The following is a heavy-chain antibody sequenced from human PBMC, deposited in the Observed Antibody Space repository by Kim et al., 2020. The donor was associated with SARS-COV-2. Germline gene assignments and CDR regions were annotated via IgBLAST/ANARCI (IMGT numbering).Heavy chain of an antibody. CDR2: NP. V-gene: IGHV7-4-1*02. Sequence: NPTYAKGFKGRFVFSLDTSVSTAYLQINSLKAEDSAVYYCARDVNPYGMDVWGQGTTVTVSS. J-gene: IGHJ6*02. CDR3: ARDVNPYGMDV.